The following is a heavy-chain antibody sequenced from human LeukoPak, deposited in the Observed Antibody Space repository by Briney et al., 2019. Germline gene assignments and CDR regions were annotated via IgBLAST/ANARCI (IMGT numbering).Heavy chain of an antibody. Sequence: GGSLRLSCAASGFTFSNAWMSWVRQAPGKGLGWVGRIKSKTDGGTTDYAAPVKGRFTFSRDDSKNTLYLQMNSLKTEDKAVYYCITDGGGFPETYGYWGQGTRVTVSS. CDR2: IKSKTDGGTT. J-gene: IGHJ4*02. CDR1: GFTFSNAW. D-gene: IGHD3-16*01. V-gene: IGHV3-15*01. CDR3: ITDGGGFPETYGY.